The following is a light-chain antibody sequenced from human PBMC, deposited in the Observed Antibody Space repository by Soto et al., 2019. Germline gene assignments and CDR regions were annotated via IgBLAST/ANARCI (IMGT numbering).Light chain of an antibody. J-gene: IGKJ1*01. CDR3: QQYNSYRT. CDR2: DAS. V-gene: IGKV1-5*01. CDR1: QSISSW. Sequence: DIQMTQSPSTLSASVGERVTITCRASQSISSWLAWYQQKPGKAPKLLIYDASSLESGVPSRFSGSGSGTEFTLTISSLQPDDFATYYCQQYNSYRTFXQGTKVDIK.